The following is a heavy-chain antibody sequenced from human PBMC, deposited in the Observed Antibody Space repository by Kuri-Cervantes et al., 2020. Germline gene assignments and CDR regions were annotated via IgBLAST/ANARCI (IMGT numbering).Heavy chain of an antibody. CDR3: ARDPGSRWLPFDH. D-gene: IGHD6-19*01. CDR2: ISSSSSTI. J-gene: IGHJ4*02. CDR1: GFTFSSYS. V-gene: IGHV3-48*02. Sequence: GESLKISCAASGFTFSSYSMNWVRQAPGKGLEWVSYISSSSSTIYYADSVKGRFTISRDNAKNSLYLQMNSLRDEDTAVYYCARDPGSRWLPFDHWGQGTLVTVSS.